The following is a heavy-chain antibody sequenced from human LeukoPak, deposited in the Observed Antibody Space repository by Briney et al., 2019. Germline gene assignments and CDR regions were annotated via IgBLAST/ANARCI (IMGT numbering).Heavy chain of an antibody. CDR1: GFTLSNYA. V-gene: IGHV3-23*01. Sequence: GGSLRLSCTASGFTLSNYAMSWVRQAPGKGLEWVSAISGSGDNTYYADSVKGRFTVSRDNSKNTLYVQMKSLRAEDTAVYYCARVQRGIAVALDYWGQGTLATVSS. CDR2: ISGSGDNT. CDR3: ARVQRGIAVALDY. J-gene: IGHJ4*02. D-gene: IGHD6-19*01.